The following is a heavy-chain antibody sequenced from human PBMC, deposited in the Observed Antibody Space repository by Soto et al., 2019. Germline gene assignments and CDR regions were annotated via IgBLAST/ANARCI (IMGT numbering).Heavy chain of an antibody. V-gene: IGHV1-2*02. CDR2: INPKRGGT. CDR3: ARSSGSSSYFDX. J-gene: IGHJ4*02. Sequence: ASVKVSCKASGYTFAGYYMHWVRQAPGQGLEWMGWINPKRGGTNYAHKFQGRVTMTRDTSISTAYMELSRLRSDDTAVYYCARSSGSSSYFDXWGQGTLVTVSX. CDR1: GYTFAGYY. D-gene: IGHD5-18*01.